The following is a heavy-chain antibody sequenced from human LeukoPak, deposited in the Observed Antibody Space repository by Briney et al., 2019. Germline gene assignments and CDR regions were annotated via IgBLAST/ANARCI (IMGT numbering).Heavy chain of an antibody. D-gene: IGHD3-22*01. Sequence: ASVKVSCKASGYTFNGHYMHWVRQAPGQGPEWMGWINPNSGNTAYAQKFQGRVTITRNTSISTAYMELSSLRSEDTAVYYCAREDYYDSGSNDYWGQGTLVTVSS. CDR2: INPNSGNT. CDR3: AREDYYDSGSNDY. V-gene: IGHV1-8*03. CDR1: GYTFNGHY. J-gene: IGHJ4*02.